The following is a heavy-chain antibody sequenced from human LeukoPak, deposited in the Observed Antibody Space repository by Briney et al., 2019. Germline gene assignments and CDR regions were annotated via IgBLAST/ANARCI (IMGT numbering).Heavy chain of an antibody. D-gene: IGHD5-18*01. CDR2: IKSKTDGGTT. CDR1: GFTFSNAW. Sequence: GGSLRLSCAASGFTFSNAWMSWVRQAPGKGLEWVGRIKSKTDGGTTDYAAPVKGRFTISRDDSKNTLYLQMNSLKTEDTAVYYCTQTVVGYIEDYWGQGTLVTVSS. J-gene: IGHJ4*02. CDR3: TQTVVGYIEDY. V-gene: IGHV3-15*01.